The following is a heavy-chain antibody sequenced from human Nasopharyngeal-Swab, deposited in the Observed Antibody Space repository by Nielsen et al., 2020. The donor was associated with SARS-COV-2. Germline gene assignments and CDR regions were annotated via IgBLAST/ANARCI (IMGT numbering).Heavy chain of an antibody. V-gene: IGHV3-30*14. CDR2: TSSDVTNK. J-gene: IGHJ3*02. D-gene: IGHD1-1*01. Sequence: GGSLRLSCAASGFTFSTYTMHWVRQAPGKGLEWVAVTSSDVTNKFYAGSVKGRFTISRHTSENTMYLQMSSLRAEDTAIYYCARVGYLYLYGAFDIWGQGTLVTVSS. CDR1: GFTFSTYT. CDR3: ARVGYLYLYGAFDI.